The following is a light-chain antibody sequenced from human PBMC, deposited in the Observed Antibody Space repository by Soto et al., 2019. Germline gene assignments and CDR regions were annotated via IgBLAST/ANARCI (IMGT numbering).Light chain of an antibody. J-gene: IGLJ2*01. CDR3: CSYTSSAAVL. CDR2: DVS. Sequence: QSALTQPASVSGSPGQSITISCTGTNSDIGGYNYVSWYQQHPGKAPKFIICDVSKRPSGVSTRFSGSKSGNTASLTISGLQAEDEATYFCCSYTSSAAVLFGGGTKLTVL. CDR1: NSDIGGYNY. V-gene: IGLV2-14*03.